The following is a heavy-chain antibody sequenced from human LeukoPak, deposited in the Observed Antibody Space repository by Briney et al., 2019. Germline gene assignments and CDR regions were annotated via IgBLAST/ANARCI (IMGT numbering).Heavy chain of an antibody. V-gene: IGHV3-15*01. J-gene: IGHJ4*02. D-gene: IGHD2-21*01. CDR2: IKRKTDGGTT. Sequence: GGSLRLSCAASGFTFSNAWMSWVRQAPRKGLEWVGRIKRKTDGGTTDYAAPVKGRFTISRDDSKNTLYLQMNSLKTEDTAVYYCTTDPVVSGVDYWGQGTLVTVSS. CDR3: TTDPVVSGVDY. CDR1: GFTFSNAW.